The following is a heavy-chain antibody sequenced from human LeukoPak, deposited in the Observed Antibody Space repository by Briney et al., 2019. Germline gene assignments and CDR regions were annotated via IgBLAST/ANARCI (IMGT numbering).Heavy chain of an antibody. CDR3: ARDRGYDILTGYYSHAFDI. CDR1: GFTFSSYA. J-gene: IGHJ3*02. V-gene: IGHV3-23*01. CDR2: ISGSGGST. D-gene: IGHD3-9*01. Sequence: GGSLRLSCAASGFTFSSYAMGWVRQAPGKGLEWVSAISGSGGSTYYADSVKGRFTISRDNSKNTLYLQMNSLRAEDTAVYYCARDRGYDILTGYYSHAFDIWGQGTMVTVSS.